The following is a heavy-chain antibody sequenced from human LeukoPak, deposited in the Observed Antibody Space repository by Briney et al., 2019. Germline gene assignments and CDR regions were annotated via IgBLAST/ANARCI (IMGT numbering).Heavy chain of an antibody. J-gene: IGHJ5*02. Sequence: PGGSLRLSCAASGFTFSSYAMSWVRQAPGKGLEWVSAIGGSGGSPYYADSVKGRFTISRDNAKNLMYLQMNSLRDDDTAVYYCASLVVIILPSSAGGENWFDPWGQGTLVTVSS. V-gene: IGHV3-23*01. D-gene: IGHD3-3*01. CDR3: ASLVVIILPSSAGGENWFDP. CDR1: GFTFSSYA. CDR2: IGGSGGSP.